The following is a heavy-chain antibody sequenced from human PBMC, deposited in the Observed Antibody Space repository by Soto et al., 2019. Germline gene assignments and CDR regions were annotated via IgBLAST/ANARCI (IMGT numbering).Heavy chain of an antibody. CDR1: GFSLSSTRMA. CDR2: IYWDDDK. J-gene: IGHJ4*02. D-gene: IGHD6-19*01. Sequence: QITLKESGPTLVKPTQTLTLTCTFSGFSLSSTRMAVGWIRQPPGKALEWLALIYWDDDKRYSPFLKSRLTITTDTPKTRVVFTFSDMALVDRARYSCPPFVVAGLGSYFDNWGKGTLAPFS. V-gene: IGHV2-5*02. CDR3: PPFVVAGLGSYFDN.